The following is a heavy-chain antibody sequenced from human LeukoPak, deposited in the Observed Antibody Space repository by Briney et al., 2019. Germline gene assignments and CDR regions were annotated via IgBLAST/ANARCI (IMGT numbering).Heavy chain of an antibody. D-gene: IGHD3-10*01. CDR3: ARDGTLGASGSYYNLPY. Sequence: PGGSLRLSCAASGFTFSSYGMHWVRQAPGKGLEWVAVIWHDEGKKYYADSVEGRFTISRDTSTNTLYLQMNSLRVEDTAVYYCARDGTLGASGSYYNLPYWGQGTLVTVSS. CDR2: IWHDEGKK. CDR1: GFTFSSYG. V-gene: IGHV3-33*01. J-gene: IGHJ4*02.